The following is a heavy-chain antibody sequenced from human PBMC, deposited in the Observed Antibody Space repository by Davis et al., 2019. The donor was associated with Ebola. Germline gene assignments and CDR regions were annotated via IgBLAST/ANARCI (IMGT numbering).Heavy chain of an antibody. Sequence: ASVKVSCKASGYTFTSYAMHWVRQAPGQGLEWMGRINPHSGGTNSAQKFQGRVTMTDDTSTDTAYMKLTSLRYEDTAVYYCAIGGRAGGFDYWGQGTLVTVSS. J-gene: IGHJ4*02. CDR2: INPHSGGT. CDR1: GYTFTSYA. CDR3: AIGGRAGGFDY. V-gene: IGHV1-2*06.